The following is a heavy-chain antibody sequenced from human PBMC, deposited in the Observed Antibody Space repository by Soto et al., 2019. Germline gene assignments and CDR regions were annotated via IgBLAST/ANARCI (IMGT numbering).Heavy chain of an antibody. V-gene: IGHV1-69*02. CDR1: GGTFSSYT. J-gene: IGHJ4*02. CDR3: ATRYSGYDQFDY. Sequence: QVQLVQSGAEVKKPGSSVKVSCKASGGTFSSYTISWVRQAPGQGLEWMGRIIPILGIANYAQKFQGRVTITADKSTSTAYMELSSLRSEDTAVYYCATRYSGYDQFDYWGKGTLVTVSS. CDR2: IIPILGIA. D-gene: IGHD5-12*01.